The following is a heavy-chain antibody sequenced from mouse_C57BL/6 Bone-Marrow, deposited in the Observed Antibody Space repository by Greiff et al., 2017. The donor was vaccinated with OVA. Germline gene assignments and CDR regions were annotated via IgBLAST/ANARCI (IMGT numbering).Heavy chain of an antibody. D-gene: IGHD2-3*01. Sequence: DVKLVESGGGLVQPGGSLKLSCAASGFTFSDYYMYWVRQTPEKRLEWVAYISNGGGSTYYPDTVKGRFTISRDNAKNTLYLQMSRLKSEDTAMYYCARQGWLSWFAYWGKGTLVTVSA. CDR3: ARQGWLSWFAY. CDR2: ISNGGGST. V-gene: IGHV5-12*01. CDR1: GFTFSDYY. J-gene: IGHJ3*01.